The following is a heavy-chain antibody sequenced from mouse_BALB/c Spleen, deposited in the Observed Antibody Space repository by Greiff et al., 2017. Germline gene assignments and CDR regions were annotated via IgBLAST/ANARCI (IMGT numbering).Heavy chain of an antibody. D-gene: IGHD1-1*01. CDR2: ISTYYGDA. V-gene: IGHV1S137*01. CDR1: GYTFTDYA. CDR3: ARGDGSSYEAMDY. Sequence: VQLVESGAELVRPGVSVKISCKGSGYTFTDYAMHWVKQSHAKSLEWIGVISTYYGDASYNQKFKGKATMTVDKSSSTAYMELARLTSEDSAIYYCARGDGSSYEAMDYWGQGTSVTVSS. J-gene: IGHJ4*01.